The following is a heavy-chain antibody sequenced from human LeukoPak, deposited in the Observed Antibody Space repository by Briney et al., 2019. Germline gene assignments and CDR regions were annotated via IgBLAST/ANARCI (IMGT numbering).Heavy chain of an antibody. V-gene: IGHV3-7*01. CDR1: GFTFSSYG. Sequence: GGSLRLSCATSGFTFSSYGMSWVRQAPGKGLEWVANIKQDGSEKHYVDSVKGRFTISRDNAKNSLYLQMNSLRAEDTAVYYCASPLNYYGSESWGQGTLVTVSS. D-gene: IGHD3-10*01. J-gene: IGHJ4*02. CDR3: ASPLNYYGSES. CDR2: IKQDGSEK.